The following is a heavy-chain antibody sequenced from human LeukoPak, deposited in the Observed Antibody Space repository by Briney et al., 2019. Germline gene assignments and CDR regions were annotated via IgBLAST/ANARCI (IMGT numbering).Heavy chain of an antibody. J-gene: IGHJ4*02. D-gene: IGHD1-26*01. CDR2: INAGNGNT. CDR1: GYTFTSYA. Sequence: ASVMVSCKASGYTFTSYAMHWVRQAPGQRLEWMGWINAGNGNTKYSQKFQGRVTITRDTSASTAYMELSSLRSEDTAVYYCARGLGATNPLGFDYWGQGTLVTVSS. V-gene: IGHV1-3*01. CDR3: ARGLGATNPLGFDY.